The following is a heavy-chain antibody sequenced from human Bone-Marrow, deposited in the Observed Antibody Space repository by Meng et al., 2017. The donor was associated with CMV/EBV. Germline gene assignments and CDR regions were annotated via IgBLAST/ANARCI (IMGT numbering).Heavy chain of an antibody. CDR2: ISMSSDYK. CDR3: ARDRAGVFGVYYYNAMDV. Sequence: GGSLRLSCAASGFTFNSHSMNWVRQAPGRGLEWVSSISMSSDYKYYADSVKGRFTISRDNAKNSLYLQISSLRAGDTAVYYCARDRAGVFGVYYYNAMDVWGQGTTVTVSS. D-gene: IGHD3-16*01. V-gene: IGHV3-21*01. CDR1: GFTFNSHS. J-gene: IGHJ6*02.